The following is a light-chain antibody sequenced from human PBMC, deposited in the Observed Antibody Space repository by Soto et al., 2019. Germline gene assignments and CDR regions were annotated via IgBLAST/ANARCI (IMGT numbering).Light chain of an antibody. V-gene: IGKV1-39*01. CDR3: QQGFNTPNT. CDR1: QSINNC. Sequence: DVQMTQSPSSLSASVGDRVTITCRASQSINNCLNWYQQKPGKAPNLLIYAASSLQSRVPSRFSGSGSGTHFTLTISSLQPEDFATYYCQQGFNTPNTFGPGTKVDIK. J-gene: IGKJ3*01. CDR2: AAS.